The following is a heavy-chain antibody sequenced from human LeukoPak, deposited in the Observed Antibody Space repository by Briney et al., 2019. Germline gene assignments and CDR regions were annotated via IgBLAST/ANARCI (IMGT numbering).Heavy chain of an antibody. Sequence: GGSLRLSCAASGFTFSDYYMSWIRQAPGKGLEWVSYISSSSIYTNYADSVKGRFTISRDNAKNSLYLQMNSLRAEDTAVYYCARDLRYSNYHYYSDYWGQGTLVTVSS. CDR2: ISSSSIYT. D-gene: IGHD4-11*01. CDR3: ARDLRYSNYHYYSDY. J-gene: IGHJ4*02. CDR1: GFTFSDYY. V-gene: IGHV3-11*06.